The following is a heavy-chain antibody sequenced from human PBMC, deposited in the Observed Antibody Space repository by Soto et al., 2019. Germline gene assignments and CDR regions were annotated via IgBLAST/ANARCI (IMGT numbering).Heavy chain of an antibody. CDR3: VKGSHGVYSYGPGSFDY. J-gene: IGHJ4*02. Sequence: PGGSPNLSSSASAFTFSSYAKEWVRQGAGKGLEYVSAISSNGGSTYYADSVKGRFTISRDNSKNTLYLQMSSLRAEDTAVYYCVKGSHGVYSYGPGSFDYWGQGPLVTVSS. D-gene: IGHD5-18*01. CDR1: AFTFSSYA. V-gene: IGHV3-64D*08. CDR2: ISSNGGST.